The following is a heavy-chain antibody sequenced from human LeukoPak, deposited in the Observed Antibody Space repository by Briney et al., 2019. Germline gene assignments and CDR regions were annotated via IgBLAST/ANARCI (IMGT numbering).Heavy chain of an antibody. D-gene: IGHD3-10*01. CDR3: ARAKGYTSSYSFAY. V-gene: IGHV3-48*01. CDR1: GFTFNNYA. Sequence: GGSLRLFCAASGFTFNNYAMNWVRQTPGGGLEWVSFIGISSGPLLYADSVKGRFTIYRDNDKASVYLQMNRLRAEDTAVYYCARAKGYTSSYSFAYWGQGILVTVSS. CDR2: IGISSGPL. J-gene: IGHJ4*02.